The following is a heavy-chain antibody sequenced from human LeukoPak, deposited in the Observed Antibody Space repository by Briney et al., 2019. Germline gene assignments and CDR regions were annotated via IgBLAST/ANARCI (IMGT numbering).Heavy chain of an antibody. J-gene: IGHJ4*02. CDR1: GFTVSSYS. V-gene: IGHV3-21*04. CDR2: ISSSSSYI. D-gene: IGHD3/OR15-3a*01. Sequence: GGSLRLSCAASGFTVSSYSMNWVRQAPGKGLEWVSFISSSSSYIYYADSVKGRFTISRDNSKNTLYLQMNSLRAEDTAVYYCAKSGLSRFDYWGQGTLVTVSS. CDR3: AKSGLSRFDY.